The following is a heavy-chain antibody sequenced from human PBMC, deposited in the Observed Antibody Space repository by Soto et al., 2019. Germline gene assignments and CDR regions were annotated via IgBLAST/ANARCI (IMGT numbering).Heavy chain of an antibody. V-gene: IGHV1-69*12. J-gene: IGHJ4*02. CDR3: ATVLGEGDLTYYFEH. CDR2: IIPMFATA. Sequence: QVQLVQSGAEVKKPGSSVKVSCKASGGTFSSYAINWVRQAPGQGLEWMGGIIPMFATAYYAQKFQGRVTITADESTSTDYMDLSSLRSDDTAVYYCATVLGEGDLTYYFEHWGQGTLVTVSS. CDR1: GGTFSSYA. D-gene: IGHD3-16*01.